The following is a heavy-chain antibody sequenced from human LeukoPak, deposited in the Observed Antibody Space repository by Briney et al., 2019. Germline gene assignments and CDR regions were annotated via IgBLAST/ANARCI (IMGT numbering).Heavy chain of an antibody. CDR1: GGSISSSSYY. J-gene: IGHJ5*02. Sequence: SETLSLTCTVSGGSISSSSYYWGWIRQPPGKGLEWIGSIYYSGSTYYNPSLKSRVTISVDTSKNQFSLKLSSVTAADTAVYYCARERYRRGWFDPWGQGTLVTVSS. V-gene: IGHV4-39*07. CDR3: ARERYRRGWFDP. CDR2: IYYSGST. D-gene: IGHD1-14*01.